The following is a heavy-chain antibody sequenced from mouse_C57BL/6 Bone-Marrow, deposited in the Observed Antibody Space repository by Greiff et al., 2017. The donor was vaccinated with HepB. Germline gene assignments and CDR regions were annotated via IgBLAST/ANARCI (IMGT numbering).Heavy chain of an antibody. Sequence: VHLVESGPGLVAPSQSLSITCTVSGFSLTSYAISWVRQPPGKGLEWLGVIWTGGGTNYNSALKSRLSISKDNSKSQVFLKMNSLQTDDTARYYCASRRGWSYWYFDVWGTGTTVTVSS. CDR2: IWTGGGT. J-gene: IGHJ1*03. CDR3: ASRRGWSYWYFDV. V-gene: IGHV2-9-1*01. D-gene: IGHD2-3*01. CDR1: GFSLTSYA.